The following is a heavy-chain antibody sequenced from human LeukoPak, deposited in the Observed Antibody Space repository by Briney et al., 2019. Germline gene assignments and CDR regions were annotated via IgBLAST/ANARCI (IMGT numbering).Heavy chain of an antibody. V-gene: IGHV4-4*07. CDR1: GGSISTYY. CDR2: IHATGNT. Sequence: SETLSLTCTISGGSISTYYWSWIRQPAGKGLEWIGRIHATGNTNYNSSLKTRVTMSVDTSENQFSLKLSSVTAADTAVYYSARESEAAGGRAFDIWGQGTMVTVSS. CDR3: ARESEAAGGRAFDI. J-gene: IGHJ3*02. D-gene: IGHD6-13*01.